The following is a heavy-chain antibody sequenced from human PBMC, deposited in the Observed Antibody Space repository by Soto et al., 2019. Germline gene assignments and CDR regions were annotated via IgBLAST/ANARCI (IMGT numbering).Heavy chain of an antibody. CDR2: IIPIFGTA. V-gene: IGHV1-69*13. Sequence: SVKVSCKASGGTFSSYAISWVRQAPGQGLEWMGGIIPIFGTANYAQKFQGRVTITADESTSTAYMELSSLRSEDTAVYYCARASCSGGSYYPPYYYYGKDVWGQGTTVTVSS. CDR1: GGTFSSYA. D-gene: IGHD2-15*01. J-gene: IGHJ6*02. CDR3: ARASCSGGSYYPPYYYYGKDV.